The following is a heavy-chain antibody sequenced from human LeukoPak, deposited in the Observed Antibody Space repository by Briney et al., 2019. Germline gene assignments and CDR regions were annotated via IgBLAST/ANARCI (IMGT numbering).Heavy chain of an antibody. J-gene: IGHJ6*03. CDR3: ARDNPRNYYYMDV. D-gene: IGHD1-14*01. Sequence: PGGSLRLSCAASGFTFSGYSMNWVRQAPGKGLEWVSYISSSSSTIYYADSVKGRFTISRDNAKNSLYLQMNSLRAEDTAVYYCARDNPRNYYYMDVWGKGTTVTVSS. CDR2: ISSSSSTI. CDR1: GFTFSGYS. V-gene: IGHV3-48*04.